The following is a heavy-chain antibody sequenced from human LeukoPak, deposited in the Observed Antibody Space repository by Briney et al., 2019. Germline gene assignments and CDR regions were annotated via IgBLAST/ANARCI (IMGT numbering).Heavy chain of an antibody. CDR1: GLTFSSYC. J-gene: IGHJ4*02. CDR3: ARGRPHGNDY. V-gene: IGHV3-74*01. D-gene: IGHD4-23*01. CDR2: IASDGSST. Sequence: GGSMRLSCAASGLTFSSYCMNWVRRAPGKGLVWVSRIASDGSSTTYADSVKGRFSISRDNAKNTLYLQMSSLRVEDTAVYYCARGRPHGNDYWGQGTLVTVSS.